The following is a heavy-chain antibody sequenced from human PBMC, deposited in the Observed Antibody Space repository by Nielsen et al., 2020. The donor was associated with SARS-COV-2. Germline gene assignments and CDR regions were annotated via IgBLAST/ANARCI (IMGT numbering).Heavy chain of an antibody. CDR2: IYYSGST. CDR3: ARVYGSGSYYASYYYYYYYMDV. V-gene: IGHV4-59*01. Sequence: SETLSLTCTVSGGSTSSYYWSWIRQPPGKGLEWIGYIYYSGSTNYNPSLKSRVTISVDTSKNQFSLKLSSVTAADTAVYYCARVYGSGSYYASYYYYYYYMDVWGKGTTVTVSS. J-gene: IGHJ6*03. CDR1: GGSTSSYY. D-gene: IGHD3-10*01.